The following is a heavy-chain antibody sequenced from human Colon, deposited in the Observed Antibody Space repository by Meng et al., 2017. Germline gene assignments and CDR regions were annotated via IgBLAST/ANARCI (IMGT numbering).Heavy chain of an antibody. V-gene: IGHV4-4*02. CDR1: GGSSTTNSC. CDR3: ARHGGYYQDY. CDR2: IDHRGDP. J-gene: IGHJ4*02. D-gene: IGHD4-23*01. Sequence: QVQVPGPGLGRVTPSRSLSRTCSGCGGSSTTNSCRCWVRQPPEKGLWWVGKIDHRGDPYYNPSLKSRVTMSVDRSKRQVSLQLTSVTAADTAVYYWARHGGYYQDYWGQGTLVTVSS.